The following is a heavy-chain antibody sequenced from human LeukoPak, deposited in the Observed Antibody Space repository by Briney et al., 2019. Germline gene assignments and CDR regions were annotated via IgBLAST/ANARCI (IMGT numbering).Heavy chain of an antibody. CDR2: ISYDGSNK. V-gene: IGHV3-30*03. Sequence: GRSLRLSCAASGFTFSSYGMHWVRQAPGKGLEWVAVISYDGSNKYYADSVKGRFTISRDNSKNTLYLQMNSLRAEDTAVYFCARGLGWLQGYFDLWGRGTLVTVSS. J-gene: IGHJ2*01. CDR3: ARGLGWLQGYFDL. D-gene: IGHD5-24*01. CDR1: GFTFSSYG.